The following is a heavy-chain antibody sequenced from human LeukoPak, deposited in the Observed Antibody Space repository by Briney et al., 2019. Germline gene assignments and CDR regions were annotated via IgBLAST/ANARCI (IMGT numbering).Heavy chain of an antibody. CDR2: ISYDGSNK. Sequence: PGRSLRLSCAASGFTFSSYGMHWVRPAPGKGLEWVAVISYDGSNKYYADSVKGRFTISRDNSKNTLYLQMNSLRAEDTAVYYCAKPTVGATTYYFDYWGQGTLVTVSS. V-gene: IGHV3-30*18. J-gene: IGHJ4*02. CDR1: GFTFSSYG. D-gene: IGHD1-26*01. CDR3: AKPTVGATTYYFDY.